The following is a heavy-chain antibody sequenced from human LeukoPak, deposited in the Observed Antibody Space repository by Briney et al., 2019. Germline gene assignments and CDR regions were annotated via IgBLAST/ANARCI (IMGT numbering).Heavy chain of an antibody. D-gene: IGHD3-10*01. CDR2: IYPGDSDT. CDR3: ARVCGSGSYYRWYFDY. Sequence: RESLKISCKGSGYSFTSYWIGWVRQMPGKGLGWMGIIYPGDSDTRYSPSFQGQVTISADKSISTAYLQWSSLKASDTAMYYCARVCGSGSYYRWYFDYWGQGTLVTVSS. V-gene: IGHV5-51*01. J-gene: IGHJ4*02. CDR1: GYSFTSYW.